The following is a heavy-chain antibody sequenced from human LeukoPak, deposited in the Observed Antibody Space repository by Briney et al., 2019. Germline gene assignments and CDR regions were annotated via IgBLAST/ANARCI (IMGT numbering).Heavy chain of an antibody. CDR2: ISGSGGST. Sequence: GGSLRLSCAASGFTFSSYAMSWVRQAPGKGLEWVSAISGSGGSTYYADSVKGRFTISRDNSKNTLYLQMNSLRAEDTAVYYCAKGHYYDSSGYYYEDAFDIWGQGTMVTVSS. D-gene: IGHD3-22*01. CDR1: GFTFSSYA. J-gene: IGHJ3*02. CDR3: AKGHYYDSSGYYYEDAFDI. V-gene: IGHV3-23*01.